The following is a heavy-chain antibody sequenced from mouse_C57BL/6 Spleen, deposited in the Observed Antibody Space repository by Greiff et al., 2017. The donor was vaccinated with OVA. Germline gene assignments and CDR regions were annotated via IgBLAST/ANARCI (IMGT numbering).Heavy chain of an antibody. V-gene: IGHV1-69*01. CDR2: IDPSDSYT. CDR1: GYTFTSYW. CDR3: ARTPSHYYGSSYGYFDV. D-gene: IGHD1-1*01. Sequence: QVQLQQPGAELEMPGASVKLSCKASGYTFTSYWMHWVKQRPGQGLEWIGEIDPSDSYTNYNQKFKGKSTLTVDKSSSTAYMQLSSLTSEDSAVYYCARTPSHYYGSSYGYFDVWGTGTTVTVSS. J-gene: IGHJ1*03.